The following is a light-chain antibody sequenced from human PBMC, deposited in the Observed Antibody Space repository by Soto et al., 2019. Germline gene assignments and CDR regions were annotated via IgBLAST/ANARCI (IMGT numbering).Light chain of an antibody. V-gene: IGKV3-11*01. CDR1: QSVSSF. Sequence: EIVLTQSPATLSLSPGERVALSCRASQSVSSFLAWYQQKPGQAPRLLIYEASNRATGIPARFSGSGSGTDFTLTISSLEPEDSAVYYCQQRSTWPLTFGVWTKVEIK. CDR3: QQRSTWPLT. CDR2: EAS. J-gene: IGKJ4*01.